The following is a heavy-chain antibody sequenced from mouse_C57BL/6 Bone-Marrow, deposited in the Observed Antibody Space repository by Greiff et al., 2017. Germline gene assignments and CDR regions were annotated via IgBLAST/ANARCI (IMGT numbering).Heavy chain of an antibody. CDR1: GYTFTSYW. CDR3: ARVDGSTYWYFDV. V-gene: IGHV1-69*01. CDR2: IDPSDSYT. D-gene: IGHD1-1*01. Sequence: VQLQQPGAELVMPGASVKLSCKASGYTFTSYWMHWVKQRPGQGLEWIGEIDPSDSYTNYNQKFKGKSTLTVDKSSSTAYMQLSSLTSEDAAVYYCARVDGSTYWYFDVWGTGTTVTVSS. J-gene: IGHJ1*03.